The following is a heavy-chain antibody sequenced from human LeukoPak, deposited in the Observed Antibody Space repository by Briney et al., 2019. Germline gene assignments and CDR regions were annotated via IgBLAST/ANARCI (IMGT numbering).Heavy chain of an antibody. CDR2: ISAYNGNT. D-gene: IGHD6-13*01. CDR3: ARARVSSSWPPFDY. Sequence: ASVKVSCKVSGYTFTSYAMNWVRQAPGQGLEWMGWISAYNGNTNYAQKLQGRVTMTTDTSTSTAYMELRSLRSDDTAVYYCARARVSSSWPPFDYWGQGTLVTVSS. J-gene: IGHJ4*02. CDR1: GYTFTSYA. V-gene: IGHV1-18*01.